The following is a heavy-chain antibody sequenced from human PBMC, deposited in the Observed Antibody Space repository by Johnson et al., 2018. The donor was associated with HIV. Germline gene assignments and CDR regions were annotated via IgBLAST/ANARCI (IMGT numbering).Heavy chain of an antibody. D-gene: IGHD1-26*01. J-gene: IGHJ3*02. CDR3: ARRYSGSYGAFDI. CDR1: GFSFNNYW. V-gene: IGHV3-7*03. Sequence: VQLVESGGGLVQPGGSLRLSCAASGFSFNNYWMSWVRQAPGKGLEWVANIKEDGSERYYVDSVKGRFTISRDNAKNSVFLQMNSLRAEDTAVYYCARRYSGSYGAFDIWGQGTMVTVSS. CDR2: IKEDGSER.